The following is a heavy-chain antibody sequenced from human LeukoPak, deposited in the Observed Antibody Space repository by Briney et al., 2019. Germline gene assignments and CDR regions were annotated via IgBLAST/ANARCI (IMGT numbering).Heavy chain of an antibody. CDR2: IYTSGST. CDR1: GGSISSYY. J-gene: IGHJ3*02. D-gene: IGHD6-13*01. V-gene: IGHV4-4*07. Sequence: SETLSLTCTVSGGSISSYYWSWIRQPAGKGLEWIGRIYTSGSTNYNPSLKSRVTISVDTSKNQFSLKLSSVTAADTAVYYCARLSSWYFAFDIWGQGTMVTVSS. CDR3: ARLSSWYFAFDI.